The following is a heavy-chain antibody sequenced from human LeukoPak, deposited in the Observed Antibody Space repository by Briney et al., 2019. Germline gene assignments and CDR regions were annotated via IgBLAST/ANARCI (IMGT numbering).Heavy chain of an antibody. V-gene: IGHV4-59*01. CDR2: IYYSGST. J-gene: IGHJ4*02. D-gene: IGHD5-18*01. CDR3: ARGGYSYGFDY. Sequence: PSETLSLTCTVSGGSINSYYWSWIRQPPGKGLEWIGYIYYSGSTNYNPSLKSRVTISLDTSKNQFSLKLSSVTAADTAVYYCARGGYSYGFDYWGQGTLVTVSS. CDR1: GGSINSYY.